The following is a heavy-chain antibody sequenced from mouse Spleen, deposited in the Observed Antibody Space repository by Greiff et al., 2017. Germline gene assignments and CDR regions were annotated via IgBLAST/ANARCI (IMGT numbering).Heavy chain of an antibody. V-gene: IGHV3-6*01. J-gene: IGHJ4*01. CDR2: ISYDGSN. CDR3: ARDAGYRYAMDY. D-gene: IGHD2-2*01. CDR1: GYSITSGYY. Sequence: EVQLQESGPGLVKPSQSLSLTCSVTGYSITSGYYWNWIRQFPGNKLEWMGYISYDGSNNYNPSLKNRISITRDTSKNQFFLKLNSVTTEDTATYYCARDAGYRYAMDYWGQGTSVTVSS.